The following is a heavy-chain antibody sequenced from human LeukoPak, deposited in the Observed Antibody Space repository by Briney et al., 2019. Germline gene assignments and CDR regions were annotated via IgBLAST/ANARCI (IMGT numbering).Heavy chain of an antibody. CDR3: AREGYSSSWRGYYFDS. CDR2: INPNSGDT. Sequence: ASVKVSCKTSGYSFTAYYMHWVRQAPGQGLEWMGWINPNSGDTNYAQEFQGRATMTRDTSISTAYMDLNRLTSDDTAVYYCAREGYSSSWRGYYFDSWGQGTLVTVSS. V-gene: IGHV1-2*02. J-gene: IGHJ4*02. CDR1: GYSFTAYY. D-gene: IGHD6-13*01.